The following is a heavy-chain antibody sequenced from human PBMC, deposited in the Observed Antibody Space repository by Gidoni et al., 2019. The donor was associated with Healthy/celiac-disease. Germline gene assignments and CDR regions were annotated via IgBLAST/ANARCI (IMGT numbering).Heavy chain of an antibody. J-gene: IGHJ3*02. V-gene: IGHV4-31*03. CDR1: GGSISSCGYY. D-gene: IGHD1-7*01. CDR3: ARAVKTGTGLDPAVDI. Sequence: QVQLQESGPGLVTPSQTLSLTCTVAGGSISSCGYYWSWIRQHPGKGLEWLGHIYYSGSTYYNPSLKSRVTISVDRSKNQFSLKRSSVTAADTAVYYCARAVKTGTGLDPAVDIGGQGTMVTVCS. CDR2: IYYSGST.